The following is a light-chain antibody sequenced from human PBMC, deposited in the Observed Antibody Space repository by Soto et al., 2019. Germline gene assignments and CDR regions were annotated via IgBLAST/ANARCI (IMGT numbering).Light chain of an antibody. J-gene: IGKJ1*01. CDR2: AAS. CDR1: QRISTF. Sequence: DIQITHSPSSLSVSVVDTVTITFLASQRISTFLNWYQQKPGKAPNLLIYAASSLQSVVPSRFSGSGSGTDFTLTISCLQSEDFATYYCQKYYSYPPKFGQGTKVDIK. V-gene: IGKV1-39*01. CDR3: QKYYSYPPK.